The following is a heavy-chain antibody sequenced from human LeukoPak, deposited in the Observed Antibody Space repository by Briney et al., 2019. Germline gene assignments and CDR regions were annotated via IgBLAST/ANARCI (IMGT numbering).Heavy chain of an antibody. CDR1: GFTFGSDW. CDR2: IKQDGSEK. Sequence: GGSRRPSCAASGFTFGSDWMSWVRQPPGKGLEWVATIKQDGSEKYYVDAVKGRFTISRDNAKSSLHLQMNSLRAEDTALYYCARDCCGSSHYYYYYRDVWGTGTTVTVSS. CDR3: ARDCCGSSHYYYYYRDV. D-gene: IGHD6-13*01. J-gene: IGHJ6*03. V-gene: IGHV3-7*03.